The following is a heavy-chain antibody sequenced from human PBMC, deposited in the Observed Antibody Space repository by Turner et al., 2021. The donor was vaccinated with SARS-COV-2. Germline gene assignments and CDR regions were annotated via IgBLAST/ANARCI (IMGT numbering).Heavy chain of an antibody. V-gene: IGHV3-23*01. Sequence: VQLLASGGGVAQPGGSQRLSCAASGFTFANFVMVWVRQAPEKGLEWVSGNSLSGDETWYADSVKGRFTVSRDNSQKIVYLQMSSLRAEDTATYYCEKKGYYYGMDVWGQGTTVIVSS. CDR3: EKKGYYYGMDV. CDR2: NSLSGDET. J-gene: IGHJ6*02. CDR1: GFTFANFV.